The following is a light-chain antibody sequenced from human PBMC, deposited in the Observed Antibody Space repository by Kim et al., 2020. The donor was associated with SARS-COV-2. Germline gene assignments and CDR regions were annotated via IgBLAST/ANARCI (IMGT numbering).Light chain of an antibody. V-gene: IGKV3-20*01. CDR3: QQYGSSPQT. CDR2: EAS. Sequence: SPGERATFSCRASQSVSSSSSAWYQQKPGQAPRLLIYEASTRATGIPDRFSGSGSRTDFTLTISRLEPEDFAVYYCQQYGSSPQTFGQGTKVDIK. J-gene: IGKJ1*01. CDR1: QSVSSSS.